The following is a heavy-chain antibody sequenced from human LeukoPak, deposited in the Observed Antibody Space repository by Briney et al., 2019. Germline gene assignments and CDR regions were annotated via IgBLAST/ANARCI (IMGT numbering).Heavy chain of an antibody. D-gene: IGHD6-13*01. CDR3: ARVRSSSYYYGVDV. CDR2: IYYSGST. CDR1: GSSISSYY. J-gene: IGHJ6*02. V-gene: IGHV4-59*01. Sequence: SETLSLTCTVSGSSISSYYWSWIRQPPGKGLEWIGYIYYSGSTNYNPSLKSRATISVDTSKNQFSLKLSSVTAADTAVYYCARVRSSSYYYGVDVWGQGTTVTVSS.